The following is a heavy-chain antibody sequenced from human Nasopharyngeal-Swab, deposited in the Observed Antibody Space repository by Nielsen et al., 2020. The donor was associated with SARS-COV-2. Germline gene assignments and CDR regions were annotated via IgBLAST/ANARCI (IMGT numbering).Heavy chain of an antibody. J-gene: IGHJ4*02. CDR1: GDTFTNSA. CDR2: IVPALGLP. D-gene: IGHD5-12*01. Sequence: SVKVSCKTSGDTFTNSAISWVRQAPGQGLEWMGGIVPALGLPNYAQKFRGGVTISADRSTTTSYLELSSLRSEDTAIYYCAREGEYGAYDAPDYWGQGTLVTVSS. CDR3: AREGEYGAYDAPDY. V-gene: IGHV1-69*10.